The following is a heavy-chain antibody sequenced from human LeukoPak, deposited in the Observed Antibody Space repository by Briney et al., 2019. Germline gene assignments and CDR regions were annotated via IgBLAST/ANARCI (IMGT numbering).Heavy chain of an antibody. V-gene: IGHV3-15*01. Sequence: PGGSLRLSCAASGFTFSNAWMSWVRHAPGKGLEWVGRIKSKTDGGTTDYAAPVKGRFTISRDDSKNTLYLQMNSLKTKDTAVYYCTTDIDILTGYPIDYWGQGTLVTVSS. J-gene: IGHJ4*02. CDR2: IKSKTDGGTT. D-gene: IGHD3-9*01. CDR3: TTDIDILTGYPIDY. CDR1: GFTFSNAW.